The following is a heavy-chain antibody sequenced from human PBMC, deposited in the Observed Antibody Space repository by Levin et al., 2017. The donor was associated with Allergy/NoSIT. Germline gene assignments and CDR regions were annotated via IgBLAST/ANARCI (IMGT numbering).Heavy chain of an antibody. CDR3: ARAYGDYSNWRDT. CDR2: INSDGSHS. Sequence: GGSLRLSCAASGFSFSSDWMHWVRQAPGKGLVWVSRINSDGSHSTYAGSVRGRFTVSRDNAESKLYLQMHSLRADDTGIYFCARAYGDYSNWRDTWGQGTLVSVAS. V-gene: IGHV3-74*03. J-gene: IGHJ5*02. CDR1: GFSFSSDW. D-gene: IGHD4-17*01.